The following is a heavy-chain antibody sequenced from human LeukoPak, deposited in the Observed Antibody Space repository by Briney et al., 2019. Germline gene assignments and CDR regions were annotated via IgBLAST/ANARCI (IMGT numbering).Heavy chain of an antibody. CDR2: IYYSGST. Sequence: LRLSCAASGFTFSSYSMNWVRQHPGKGLEWIGYIYYSGSTYYNPSLKSRVTISVDTSKNQFSLKLSSVTAADTAVYYCARELLATLPPDDAFDIWGQGTMVTVSS. V-gene: IGHV4-31*02. J-gene: IGHJ3*02. CDR1: GFTFSSYS. CDR3: ARELLATLPPDDAFDI.